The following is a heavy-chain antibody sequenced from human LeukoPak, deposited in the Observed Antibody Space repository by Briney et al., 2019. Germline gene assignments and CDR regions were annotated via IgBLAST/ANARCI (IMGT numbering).Heavy chain of an antibody. CDR3: ARQGTAFGEAVLDY. Sequence: PSETLSLTCTVSGGSISGYFWSWIRQPPGKGLEWIGYIYYTRSTNYNPSLRSRVTISIDMSKNLFSLKLSSVTAADTAVYYCARQGTAFGEAVLDYWGQGTLVTVSS. D-gene: IGHD3-10*01. V-gene: IGHV4-59*08. CDR1: GGSISGYF. J-gene: IGHJ4*02. CDR2: IYYTRST.